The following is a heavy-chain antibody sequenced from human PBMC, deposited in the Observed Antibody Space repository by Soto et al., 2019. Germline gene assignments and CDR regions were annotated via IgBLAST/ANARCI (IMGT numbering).Heavy chain of an antibody. D-gene: IGHD2-15*01. CDR2: IDNSGTIK. CDR1: GFTFSDYY. Sequence: GGSLRLSCAASGFTFSDYYMTWIRPAPGKGLEWVSYIDNSGTIKYYADSVKGRFTISRDNTENSLSLQMNSLGAEDTAIYYCARIEGDCSGGSCYSGGFDYWGQGALVTVSS. V-gene: IGHV3-11*01. J-gene: IGHJ4*02. CDR3: ARIEGDCSGGSCYSGGFDY.